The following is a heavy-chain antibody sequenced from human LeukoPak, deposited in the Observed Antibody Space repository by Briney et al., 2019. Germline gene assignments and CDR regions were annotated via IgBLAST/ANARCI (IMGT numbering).Heavy chain of an antibody. Sequence: GGSLRLSCAASGFTFSSYAMSWVRQAPGKGLEWVSAISGSGGSTYYADSVKGRFTISRDNSKNTLYLQMNSLRAEDTAVYYCAKGSLSSGWYGGWFDPWGQGTLVTVSS. D-gene: IGHD6-19*01. CDR2: ISGSGGST. CDR1: GFTFSSYA. J-gene: IGHJ5*02. V-gene: IGHV3-23*01. CDR3: AKGSLSSGWYGGWFDP.